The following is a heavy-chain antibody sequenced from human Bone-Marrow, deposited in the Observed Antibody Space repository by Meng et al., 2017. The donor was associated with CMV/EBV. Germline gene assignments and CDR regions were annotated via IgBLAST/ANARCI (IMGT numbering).Heavy chain of an antibody. CDR3: ARGLGCSSTSCYARIPYNWFDP. J-gene: IGHJ5*02. V-gene: IGHV1-2*02. CDR1: GYTFTGYY. Sequence: ASVKVSCKASGYTFTGYYMYWVRQAPGQGLEWMGWINPNSGGTNFAQKFQGRVTMTRDTSISTAYMELSRLRSDDTAVYYCARGLGCSSTSCYARIPYNWFDPWGQGTLVTGSS. D-gene: IGHD2-2*01. CDR2: INPNSGGT.